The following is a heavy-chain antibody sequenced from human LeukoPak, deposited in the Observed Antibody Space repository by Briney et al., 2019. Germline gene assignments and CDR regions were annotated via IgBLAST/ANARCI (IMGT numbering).Heavy chain of an antibody. Sequence: GGSLRLSCAASGFTFSDYYMSWIRQAPGKGLEWVSYISSSGGTIHYADSVEGRLTISRDNAKNSLYLQMNSLRAEDTAVYYCWGSTSSNFDYWGQGTLVTVSS. J-gene: IGHJ4*02. CDR1: GFTFSDYY. V-gene: IGHV3-11*01. CDR2: ISSSGGTI. D-gene: IGHD2-2*01. CDR3: WGSTSSNFDY.